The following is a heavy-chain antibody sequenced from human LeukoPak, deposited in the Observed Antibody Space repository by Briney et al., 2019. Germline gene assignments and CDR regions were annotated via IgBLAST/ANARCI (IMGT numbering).Heavy chain of an antibody. CDR3: VRDLGGRSGH. CDR1: GFIFRSNW. V-gene: IGHV3-74*01. Sequence: GGSLRLSCAASGFIFRSNWMHWVRQAPGKGLVWVSRINEDGSTTNHAGSAKGRFTISRDNVKNTLYMEMNSLRAEDTAVYYCVRDLGGRSGHWGQGTLVTVSS. J-gene: IGHJ4*02. CDR2: INEDGSTT. D-gene: IGHD1-26*01.